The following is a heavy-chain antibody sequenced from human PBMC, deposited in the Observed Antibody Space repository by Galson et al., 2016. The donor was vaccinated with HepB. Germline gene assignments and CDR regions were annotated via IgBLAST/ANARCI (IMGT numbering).Heavy chain of an antibody. CDR1: GFTFSSYA. CDR2: TTGSGGTT. Sequence: SLRLSCAASGFTFSSYAMNWVRQAPGKGLEWVSGTTGSGGTTYYADSVKGRFTISRDNSKNTLYLQMTRLRVEDTAVYYCAKEVENFGPPYGLDVWGQGTTVTVSS. D-gene: IGHD3-16*01. V-gene: IGHV3-23*01. CDR3: AKEVENFGPPYGLDV. J-gene: IGHJ6*02.